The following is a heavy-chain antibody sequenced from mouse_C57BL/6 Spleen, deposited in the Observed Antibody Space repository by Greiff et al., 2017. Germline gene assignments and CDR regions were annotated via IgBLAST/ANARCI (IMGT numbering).Heavy chain of an antibody. CDR1: GFTFSSYG. J-gene: IGHJ2*01. CDR2: ISSGGSYT. Sequence: EVQGVESGGDLVKPGGSLKLSCAASGFTFSSYGMPWVRQTPDKRLEWVATISSGGSYTYYPDSVKGRFTISKDNAKNTLYLQMSSLKTEYTTMYYGARHEKEVAFYYFDYWGQGTTLTVSS. CDR3: ARHEKEVAFYYFDY. D-gene: IGHD1-1*01. V-gene: IGHV5-6*01.